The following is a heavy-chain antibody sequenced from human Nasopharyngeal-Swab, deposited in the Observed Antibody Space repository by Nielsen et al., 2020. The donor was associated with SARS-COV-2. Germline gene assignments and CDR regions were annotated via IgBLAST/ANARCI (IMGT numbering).Heavy chain of an antibody. D-gene: IGHD6-19*01. CDR3: AKVPSGWYSALWY. CDR1: GFTFSSYA. J-gene: IGHJ4*02. Sequence: GESLKISCAASGFTFSSYAMHWVRQAPGKGLEWVSAISGSGGSTYYADSVKGRFTISRDNSKNTLYLQMNSLRAEDTAVYYCAKVPSGWYSALWYWGQGTLVTVSS. CDR2: ISGSGGST. V-gene: IGHV3-23*01.